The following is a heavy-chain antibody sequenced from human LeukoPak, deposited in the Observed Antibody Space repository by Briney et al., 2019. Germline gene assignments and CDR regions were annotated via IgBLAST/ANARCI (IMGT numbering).Heavy chain of an antibody. CDR2: IIPIFGTA. CDR3: ASRGANYYDSSGYYYD. D-gene: IGHD3-22*01. CDR1: GGTFSSYA. Sequence: ASVKVSCKASGGTFSSYAISWVPQAPGQGLEWMGGIIPIFGTANYAQKFQGRVTITADESTSTAYMELSSLRSEDTAVYYCASRGANYYDSSGYYYDWGQGTLVTVSS. V-gene: IGHV1-69*13. J-gene: IGHJ4*02.